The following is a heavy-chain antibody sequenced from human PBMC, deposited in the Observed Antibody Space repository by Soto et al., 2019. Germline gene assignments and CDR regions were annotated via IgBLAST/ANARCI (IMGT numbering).Heavy chain of an antibody. J-gene: IGHJ4*01. D-gene: IGHD2-2*01. CDR2: ISGSDPGT. CDR1: GFTFGSYA. Sequence: EVQMLESGGGLVQPGGSLRLSCAASGFTFGSYAMSWVRQIPGKGLEWVAAISGSDPGTYHAGSVRGRFTISRDNSKNTLYLQMNSLRVEDTALYYCARADVGSCRSTTCYQFPNWGRGTLVTVSS. CDR3: ARADVGSCRSTTCYQFPN. V-gene: IGHV3-23*01.